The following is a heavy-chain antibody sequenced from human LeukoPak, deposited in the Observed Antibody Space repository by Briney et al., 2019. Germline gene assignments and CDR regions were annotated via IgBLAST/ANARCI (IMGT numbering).Heavy chain of an antibody. V-gene: IGHV4-31*03. D-gene: IGHD4-4*01. CDR3: VKEKVDDYTSGRWFDP. CDR1: GGSISSGGYY. Sequence: SETLSLTCTVSGGSISSGGYYWSWIRQHPGKGLEWIGYIYYSGSTYYNPSLKSRVTISVDTSKNQFSLKLSSVTAADTAVYYCVKEKVDDYTSGRWFDPWGQGILVTVSS. J-gene: IGHJ5*02. CDR2: IYYSGST.